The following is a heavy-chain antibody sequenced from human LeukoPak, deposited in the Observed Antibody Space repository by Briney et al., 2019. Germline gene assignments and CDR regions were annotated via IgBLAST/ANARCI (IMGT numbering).Heavy chain of an antibody. CDR2: INPSGAST. D-gene: IGHD3/OR15-3a*01. CDR1: GYTFTSYY. V-gene: IGHV1-46*01. Sequence: ASVKVSCKASGYTFTSYYMHWVRQAPGQGLEWMGIINPSGASTGYAQRFQGRVTMTWDTSTSTVYMELSSLRSEDTAVYYCARDFSWTGDYYYYGMDVWGQGTTVTVSS. CDR3: ARDFSWTGDYYYYGMDV. J-gene: IGHJ6*02.